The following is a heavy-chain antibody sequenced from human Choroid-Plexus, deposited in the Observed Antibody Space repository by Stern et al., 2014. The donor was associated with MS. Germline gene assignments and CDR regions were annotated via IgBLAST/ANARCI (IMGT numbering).Heavy chain of an antibody. CDR2: INPNTGGT. Sequence: QLVESGAEVKKPGASVKVSCQTSGYIFTGYYIHWVRQAPGQGLEWMAWINPNTGGTKYAQKFQGRVTMSRDTSISTAYVELSSLTSDDTAVYYCARDQRGITIFGVVTDYYYLGMDVWGQGTTVTVSS. D-gene: IGHD3-3*01. V-gene: IGHV1-2*02. CDR3: ARDQRGITIFGVVTDYYYLGMDV. J-gene: IGHJ6*02. CDR1: GYIFTGYY.